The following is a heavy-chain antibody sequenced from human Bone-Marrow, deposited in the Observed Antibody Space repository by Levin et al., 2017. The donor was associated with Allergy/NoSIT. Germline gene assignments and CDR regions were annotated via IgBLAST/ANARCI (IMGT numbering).Heavy chain of an antibody. V-gene: IGHV3-64*05. D-gene: IGHD2-15*01. Sequence: AGGSLRLSCSASGFTFGNYAMHWVRQAPGKGLEYVSYITSNGESTYYVDSVKGRFTISRDNSKNTLDVQMTNLKAEDTAIYYCVKGGVVVADSFDFWGQGTLVTVSS. CDR2: ITSNGEST. CDR1: GFTFGNYA. J-gene: IGHJ4*02. CDR3: VKGGVVVADSFDF.